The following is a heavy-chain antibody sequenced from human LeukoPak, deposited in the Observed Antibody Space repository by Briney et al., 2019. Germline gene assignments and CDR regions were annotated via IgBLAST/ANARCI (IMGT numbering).Heavy chain of an antibody. CDR1: GGSISSYY. CDR2: IYTSGST. D-gene: IGHD6-6*01. CDR3: AREEEYSSSSGAYYFDS. V-gene: IGHV4-4*07. J-gene: IGHJ4*02. Sequence: SETLSLTCTVSGGSISSYYWSWIRQPAGKGLEWIGRIYTSGSTNYNPSLKSRVTMSVDTSKNQFSLKLSSVTAADTAVYYCAREEEYSSSSGAYYFDSWGQGTLVTVSS.